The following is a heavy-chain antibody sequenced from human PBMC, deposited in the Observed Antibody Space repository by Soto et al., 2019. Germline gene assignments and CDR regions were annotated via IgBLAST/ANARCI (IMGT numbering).Heavy chain of an antibody. Sequence: QVQLVQSGAEVKKPGSSVKVSCKASGGTFSSYAISWVRQAPGQGLEWMGGIIPIFVTANYAQKFQGRVRITAAESTSTAYMGLSSLRSEDTAVYYCARADTAMVHGAFYIWGKGTMVTVSS. J-gene: IGHJ3*02. CDR1: GGTFSSYA. CDR2: IIPIFVTA. D-gene: IGHD5-18*01. CDR3: ARADTAMVHGAFYI. V-gene: IGHV1-69*12.